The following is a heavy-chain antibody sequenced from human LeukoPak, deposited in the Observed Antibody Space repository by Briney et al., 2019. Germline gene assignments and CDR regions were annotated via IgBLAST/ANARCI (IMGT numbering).Heavy chain of an antibody. J-gene: IGHJ4*02. CDR2: LITSNDI. V-gene: IGHV3-21*01. CDR1: GFTFSSYS. D-gene: IGHD7-27*01. Sequence: PGGSLRLSCAASGFTFSSYSMSWVRQVPGKGLEWVSSLITSNDIYYADSVKGRFTISRDNAKNSLYLQMNGLRAEDTAVYYCARDFARTGDYHHFDYWGQGTLVTVSS. CDR3: ARDFARTGDYHHFDY.